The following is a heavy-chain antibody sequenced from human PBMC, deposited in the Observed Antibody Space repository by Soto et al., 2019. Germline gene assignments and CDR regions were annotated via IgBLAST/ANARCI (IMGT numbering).Heavy chain of an antibody. CDR2: IWYDGSNK. Sequence: QVQLVESGGGVVQPGRSLRLSCAASGFTFSSYGMHWVRQAPGKGLEWVAVIWYDGSNKYYADSVKGRFTISRDNSKNTLYLQMNRLRAEDTAVYYCARDRRAGHAFDIWGQGTMVTVSS. J-gene: IGHJ3*02. V-gene: IGHV3-33*01. CDR3: ARDRRAGHAFDI. D-gene: IGHD6-13*01. CDR1: GFTFSSYG.